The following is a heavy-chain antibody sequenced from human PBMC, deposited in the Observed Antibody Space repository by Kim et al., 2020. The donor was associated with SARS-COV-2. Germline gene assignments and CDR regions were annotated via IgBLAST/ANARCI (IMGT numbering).Heavy chain of an antibody. CDR2: INHSGST. Sequence: SETLSLTCAVYGGSFSGYYWSWIRQPPGKGLEWIGEINHSGSTNYNPSLKSRVTISVDTSKNQFSLKLSSVTAADTAVYYCARRRAYYYDSSGYVGYYYYGMDVWGQGTTVTVSS. V-gene: IGHV4-34*01. J-gene: IGHJ6*02. CDR3: ARRRAYYYDSSGYVGYYYYGMDV. D-gene: IGHD3-22*01. CDR1: GGSFSGYY.